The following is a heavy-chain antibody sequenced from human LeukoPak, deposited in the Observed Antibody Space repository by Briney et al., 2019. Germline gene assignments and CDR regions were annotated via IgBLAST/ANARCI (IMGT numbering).Heavy chain of an antibody. CDR2: IYSGGST. J-gene: IGHJ6*02. D-gene: IGHD2-2*01. V-gene: IGHV3-53*01. Sequence: PGGSLRLSCAASGFTVSSNYMSWVRQAPGKGLEWVSVIYSGGSTYYADSVKGRFTISRDNSKNTLYLQMNSLRAEDTAVYYCARETRYCSSTSCYPYHYYYGMDVWGQGTTVTVSS. CDR3: ARETRYCSSTSCYPYHYYYGMDV. CDR1: GFTVSSNY.